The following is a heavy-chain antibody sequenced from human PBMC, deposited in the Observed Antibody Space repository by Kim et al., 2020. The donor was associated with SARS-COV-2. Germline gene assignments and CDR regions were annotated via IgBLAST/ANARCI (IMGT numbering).Heavy chain of an antibody. D-gene: IGHD3-10*01. CDR3: TTDPMVRGISLVDP. J-gene: IGHJ5*02. V-gene: IGHV3-15*01. Sequence: AAPVKGRFTISRDDSKNTLYLQMNSLKTEDTAVYYCTTDPMVRGISLVDPWGQGTLVTVSS.